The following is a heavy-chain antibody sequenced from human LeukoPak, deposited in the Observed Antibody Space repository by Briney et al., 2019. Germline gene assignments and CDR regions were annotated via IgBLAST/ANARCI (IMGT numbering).Heavy chain of an antibody. Sequence: GRSLRLPCAASGFTFSSYAMHWVRQAPGKGLEWVAVISYDGSNKYYADSVKGRFTISRDNSKNTLYLQMNSLRAEDTAVYYCARERDDLGYCSGGSCYGSAFDIWGQGTMVTVSS. V-gene: IGHV3-30-3*01. D-gene: IGHD2-15*01. J-gene: IGHJ3*02. CDR2: ISYDGSNK. CDR1: GFTFSSYA. CDR3: ARERDDLGYCSGGSCYGSAFDI.